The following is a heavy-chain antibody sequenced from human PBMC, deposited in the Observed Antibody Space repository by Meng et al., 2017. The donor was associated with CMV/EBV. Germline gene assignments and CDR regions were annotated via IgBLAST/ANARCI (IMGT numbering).Heavy chain of an antibody. Sequence: QGRLVRPGEEVKKLGSSVQVSCKASGYTFTSYLMHWVRQAPGQGLEWMGIINPSGGSTSYAQKFQGRVTMTRDTSTSTVYMELSSLRSEDTAVYYCARDKIQLWPTVGYFDYWGQGTLVTVSS. V-gene: IGHV1-46*01. CDR2: INPSGGST. D-gene: IGHD5-18*01. CDR1: GYTFTSYL. CDR3: ARDKIQLWPTVGYFDY. J-gene: IGHJ4*02.